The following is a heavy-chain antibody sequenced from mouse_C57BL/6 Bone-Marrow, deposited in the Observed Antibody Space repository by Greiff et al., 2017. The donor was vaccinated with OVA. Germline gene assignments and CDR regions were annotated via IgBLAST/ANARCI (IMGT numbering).Heavy chain of an antibody. J-gene: IGHJ3*01. CDR2: IYPRSGNT. CDR3: ARPYDYDGFAY. Sequence: VQLQESGAELARPGASVKLSCKASGYTFTSYGISWVKQRTGQGLEWIGEIYPRSGNTYYNEKFKGKATLTADKSSSTAYMALRSLTSEDSAVYFCARPYDYDGFAYWGQGTLVTVSA. CDR1: GYTFTSYG. V-gene: IGHV1-81*01. D-gene: IGHD2-4*01.